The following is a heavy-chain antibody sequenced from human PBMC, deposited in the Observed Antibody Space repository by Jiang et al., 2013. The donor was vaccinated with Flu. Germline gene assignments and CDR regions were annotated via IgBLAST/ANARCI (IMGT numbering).Heavy chain of an antibody. J-gene: IGHJ4*02. D-gene: IGHD3-22*01. CDR2: VFHSGTA. V-gene: IGHV4-4*02. CDR3: ARHDYYSLDY. Sequence: SGSGLVKPSETLSLTCAVSGGSISSNWWSWVRQPPGKGLEWVGEVFHSGTAHYNPSLSSRVTISVDKSKNQLSLRLTSVTAADTAVYYCARHDYYSLDYWGQGTLVTVSS. CDR1: GGSISSNW.